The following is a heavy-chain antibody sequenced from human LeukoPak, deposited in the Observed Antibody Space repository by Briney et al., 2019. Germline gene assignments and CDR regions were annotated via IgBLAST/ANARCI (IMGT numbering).Heavy chain of an antibody. V-gene: IGHV1-8*01. Sequence: ASVKVSCKASGYTFTSYDINWVRQATGQGLEWMGWMNPNSGNTGYAQKFQGRVTMTRNTSISTAYMELSSLRSEDTAVYYCARASTYYDFWSGYYRRSNWFDPWGQGTLVTVSS. CDR2: MNPNSGNT. D-gene: IGHD3-3*01. CDR1: GYTFTSYD. J-gene: IGHJ5*02. CDR3: ARASTYYDFWSGYYRRSNWFDP.